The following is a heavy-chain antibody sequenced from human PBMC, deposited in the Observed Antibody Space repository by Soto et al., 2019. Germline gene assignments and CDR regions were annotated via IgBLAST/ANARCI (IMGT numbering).Heavy chain of an antibody. CDR1: GGSISSYY. CDR2: IYYSGGT. D-gene: IGHD3-3*01. Sequence: SETLSLTCTVSGGSISSYYWSWIRQPPGKGLEWIGYIYYSGGTNYNPSLKSRVAISVDTSKNQFSLKLSSVTAADTAVYYCARQAYYDFWSGSNYPPYYYYYYMDVWGKGTTVTV. J-gene: IGHJ6*03. CDR3: ARQAYYDFWSGSNYPPYYYYYYMDV. V-gene: IGHV4-59*08.